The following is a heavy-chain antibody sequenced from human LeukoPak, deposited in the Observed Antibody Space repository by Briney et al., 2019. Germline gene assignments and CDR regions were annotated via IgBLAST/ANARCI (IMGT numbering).Heavy chain of an antibody. CDR3: AKVTSPYYYYMDV. Sequence: GGSLRLSCAASGFTFSSYGMHWVRQARGKGLEWVAFIRYDGSNKYYADFVKGRFTISRDNSKNTLYLQMNSLRGEETAVYYCAKVTSPYYYYMDVWGKGTTVTVSS. J-gene: IGHJ6*03. V-gene: IGHV3-30*02. CDR1: GFTFSSYG. CDR2: IRYDGSNK.